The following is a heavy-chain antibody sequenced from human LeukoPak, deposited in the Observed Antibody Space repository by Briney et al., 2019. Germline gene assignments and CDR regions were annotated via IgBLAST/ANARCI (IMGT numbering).Heavy chain of an antibody. CDR2: INAGNGNT. CDR1: GYTFTSYA. D-gene: IGHD3-9*01. J-gene: IGHJ4*02. Sequence: ASVKVSCKASGYTFTSYAMHWVRQAPGQRLEWMGWINAGNGNTKYSQKFQSRVTITRDTSASTAYMELSSLRSEDTAVYYCARDKRGRYFDWLPKPLDYWGQGTLVTVSS. CDR3: ARDKRGRYFDWLPKPLDY. V-gene: IGHV1-3*01.